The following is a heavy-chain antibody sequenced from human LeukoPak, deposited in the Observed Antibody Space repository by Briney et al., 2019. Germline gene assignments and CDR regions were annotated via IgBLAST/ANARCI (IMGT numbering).Heavy chain of an antibody. D-gene: IGHD4-17*01. CDR3: ARATGTTADAFDI. J-gene: IGHJ3*02. V-gene: IGHV3-53*01. CDR2: IYSGGST. CDR1: GFTVSSNY. Sequence: GGSLRLSCAASGFTVSSNYMSWVRQAPGKGLEWVSVIYSGGSTYYADSVKGRFTLSRDNSKNTLYLQMSSLRAEDTAVYYCARATGTTADAFDIWGQGTMVTVSS.